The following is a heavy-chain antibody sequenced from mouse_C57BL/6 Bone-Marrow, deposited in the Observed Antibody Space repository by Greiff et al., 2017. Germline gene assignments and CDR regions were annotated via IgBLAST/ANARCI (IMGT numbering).Heavy chain of an antibody. CDR1: GYTFTSYG. CDR3: ARRAYYGSSYGY. D-gene: IGHD1-1*01. J-gene: IGHJ2*01. Sequence: VQLQQSGAELARPGASVKLSCKASGYTFTSYGISWVKQRPGQGLEWIGEIYPRSGNTYYTEKFKGTATLTADKSSSTAYMELRSLTSEDSAVYFCARRAYYGSSYGYWGQGTTLTVAS. V-gene: IGHV1-81*01. CDR2: IYPRSGNT.